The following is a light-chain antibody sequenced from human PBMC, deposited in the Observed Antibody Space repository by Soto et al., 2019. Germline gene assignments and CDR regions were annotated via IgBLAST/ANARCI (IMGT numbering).Light chain of an antibody. CDR3: HQFGSSPPAFT. CDR2: GAS. CDR1: QSVSTRY. V-gene: IGKV3-20*01. J-gene: IGKJ2*01. Sequence: ESMLTQSPGTLSLSPGERATLSCRASQSVSTRYLAWYQQKPGQAPRLLIYGASIRATGIPDRFSGSGSGTDFNLTISRLELEDFAVYYCHQFGSSPPAFTFGQGTKLEI.